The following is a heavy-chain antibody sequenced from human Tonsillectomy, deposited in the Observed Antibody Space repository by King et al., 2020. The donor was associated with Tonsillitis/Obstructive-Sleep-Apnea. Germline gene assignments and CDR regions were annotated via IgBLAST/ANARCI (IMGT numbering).Heavy chain of an antibody. CDR2: IRSKSYGGTT. V-gene: IGHV3-49*05. J-gene: IGHJ6*03. Sequence: VKLVESGGGLVKPGRSLSLSCTTAGFTFGDYGMSWFRQAPGKGLEWVGFIRSKSYGGTTDYAASVRGRFTISRDDSKSLAYLQMNSLKTEDTAVYYCTSTLFEKGDYYYYMDVWGKGTAVTVSS. D-gene: IGHD3-3*01. CDR3: TSTLFEKGDYYYYMDV. CDR1: GFTFGDYG.